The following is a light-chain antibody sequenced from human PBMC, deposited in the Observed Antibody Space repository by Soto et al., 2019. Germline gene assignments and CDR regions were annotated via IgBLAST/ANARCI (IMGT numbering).Light chain of an antibody. CDR3: SSYTSSSTYV. Sequence: QSALTQPASVYGSPGQSITISCTGTSSDVGGYNYVSWYQQHPGKAPKLMIYEVSNRPSGVSNRFSDSKSGNTASLTISGLQAEDEADYYCSSYTSSSTYVFGTGTKVTVL. V-gene: IGLV2-14*01. CDR1: SSDVGGYNY. CDR2: EVS. J-gene: IGLJ1*01.